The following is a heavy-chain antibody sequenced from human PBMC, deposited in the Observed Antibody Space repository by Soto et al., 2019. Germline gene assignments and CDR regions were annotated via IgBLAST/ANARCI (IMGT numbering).Heavy chain of an antibody. V-gene: IGHV4-59*08. CDR2: IYYSGST. D-gene: IGHD3-16*01. CDR1: GGSISSYY. Sequence: PSATLSLTCTVSGGSISSYYWSWIRQPPGKGLEWIGYIYYSGSTNYNPSLKSRVTISVDTSKNQFSLKLSSVTAADTAVYYCARRGGEHRYYYYYMDVWGKGTTVTVSS. CDR3: ARRGGEHRYYYYYMDV. J-gene: IGHJ6*03.